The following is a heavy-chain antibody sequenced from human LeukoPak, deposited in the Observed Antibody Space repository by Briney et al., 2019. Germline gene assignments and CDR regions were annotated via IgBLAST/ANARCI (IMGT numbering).Heavy chain of an antibody. D-gene: IGHD3-22*01. CDR1: GYTFTDFG. J-gene: IGHJ4*02. CDR3: ARDLGASTMIFFDY. V-gene: IGHV1-18*01. Sequence: ASVKVSCKASGYTFTDFGISWVRQAPGQGPEWMGWVSAYNGDRKYAQKLQGRVTMTTDTSTSTAYMELRSLTSDDTAVYYCARDLGASTMIFFDYWGQGTLVTVSS. CDR2: VSAYNGDR.